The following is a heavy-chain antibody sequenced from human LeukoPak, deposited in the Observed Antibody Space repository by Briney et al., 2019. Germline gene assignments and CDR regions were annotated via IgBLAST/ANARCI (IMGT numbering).Heavy chain of an antibody. CDR3: ASSARLKYYFDY. J-gene: IGHJ4*02. CDR2: IYSSGSA. D-gene: IGHD2-21*02. CDR1: GGSITNFY. V-gene: IGHV4-4*07. Sequence: SETLSLTCTVSGGSITNFYWSWIRQPAGKGLEWIGRIYSSGSATYNSSLKSRVTMSVDTSKNQFSLKLSSVTAADTAVYYCASSARLKYYFDYWGQGTLVTVSS.